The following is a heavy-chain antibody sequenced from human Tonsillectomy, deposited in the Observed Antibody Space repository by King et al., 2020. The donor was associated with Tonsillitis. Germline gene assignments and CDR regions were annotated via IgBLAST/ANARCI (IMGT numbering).Heavy chain of an antibody. Sequence: VQLVESGGGLVQPGGSLRLSCAASGFTFGSYAMSWVRQAPGKGLEWVSIIYGGGGSTYYADSVKGRFTITRDNSKNTLYLQMNSLKAEDTAVYYCAKDLGSGCSAGFDPWGQGTLVTVSS. D-gene: IGHD6-19*01. CDR3: AKDLGSGCSAGFDP. CDR2: IYGGGGST. V-gene: IGHV3-23*03. J-gene: IGHJ5*02. CDR1: GFTFGSYA.